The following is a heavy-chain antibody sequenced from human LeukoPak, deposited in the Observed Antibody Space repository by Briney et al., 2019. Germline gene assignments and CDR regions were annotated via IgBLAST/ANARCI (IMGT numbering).Heavy chain of an antibody. J-gene: IGHJ4*02. V-gene: IGHV4-59*01. CDR1: GGSISSYY. D-gene: IGHD6-19*01. Sequence: SETLSLTCTVSGGSISSYYWSWIRQPPGKGLERIGYIYYSGSTDYNPSLKSRVTISVDTSKNQFSLNLSSVTAADTAVYYCARLSSSGWYSFDYWGQGTLVTVSS. CDR2: IYYSGST. CDR3: ARLSSSGWYSFDY.